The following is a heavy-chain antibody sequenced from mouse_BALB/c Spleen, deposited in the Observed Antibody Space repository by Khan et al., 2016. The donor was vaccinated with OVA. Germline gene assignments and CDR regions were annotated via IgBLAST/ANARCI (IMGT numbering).Heavy chain of an antibody. CDR2: ISSGGDYT. D-gene: IGHD4-1*01. V-gene: IGHV5-6*01. CDR1: RFTFSSYS. J-gene: IGHJ3*01. Sequence: EVQLVESGGDLVKPGGSLKLSCAASRFTFSSYSMSWVRQTPDKRLEWVTTISSGGDYTYYPDSVKGRFTISRDNAKNTLYLQMSSLKSEDTAMCYCASHLTGSFAYWGQGTLVTVSA. CDR3: ASHLTGSFAY.